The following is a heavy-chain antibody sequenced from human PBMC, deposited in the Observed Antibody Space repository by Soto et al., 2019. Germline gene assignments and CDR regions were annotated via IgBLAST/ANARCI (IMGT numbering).Heavy chain of an antibody. V-gene: IGHV3-30-3*01. CDR3: ARGDCSSTSCYVF. CDR1: GFTFSSYA. D-gene: IGHD2-2*01. Sequence: QVQLVESGGGVVKPGRSLRLSCAASGFTFSSYAMHWVRQAPGKGLEWVAIISYDGSNKYYADSVKGRFTISRDNSKNTLYLQMNSLRAEDTAVYYCARGDCSSTSCYVFWGQGTLVTVSS. J-gene: IGHJ4*02. CDR2: ISYDGSNK.